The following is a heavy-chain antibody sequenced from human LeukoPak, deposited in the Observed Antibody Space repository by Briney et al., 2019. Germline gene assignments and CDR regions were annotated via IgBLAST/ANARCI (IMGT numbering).Heavy chain of an antibody. CDR1: GFTFSSYW. Sequence: GGSLRLSCAASGFTFSSYWMSWVRQAPGKGLEWVSSISSSSSYIYYADSVKGRFTISRDNAKNSLYLQMNSLRAEDTAVYYCARDLCPWYSSSCRYFDYWGQGTLVTVSS. CDR2: ISSSSSYI. CDR3: ARDLCPWYSSSCRYFDY. V-gene: IGHV3-21*01. J-gene: IGHJ4*02. D-gene: IGHD6-13*01.